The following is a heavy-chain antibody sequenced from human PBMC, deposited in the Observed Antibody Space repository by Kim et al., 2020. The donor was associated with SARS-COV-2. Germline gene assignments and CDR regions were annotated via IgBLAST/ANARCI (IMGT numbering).Heavy chain of an antibody. CDR1: GYTFTSYG. V-gene: IGHV1-18*01. CDR2: ISAYNGNT. D-gene: IGHD6-13*01. J-gene: IGHJ6*02. Sequence: ASVKVSCKASGYTFTSYGISWVRQAPGQGLEWMGWISAYNGNTNYAQKLQGRVTMTTDTSTSTAYMELRSLRSDDTAVYYCARDLDSSSLYYYYGMDVWGQGTTVTVSS. CDR3: ARDLDSSSLYYYYGMDV.